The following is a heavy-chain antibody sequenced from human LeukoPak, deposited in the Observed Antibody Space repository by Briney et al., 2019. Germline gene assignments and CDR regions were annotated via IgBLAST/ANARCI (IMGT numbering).Heavy chain of an antibody. Sequence: TGGSLRLSCAASGLKFSSYEVNWVRQAPEKGLEWVSYISSSGNNIYYADSVKGRFTISRDIAKNSLYLQMNSLRADDTAVYYCARVMGYYYAMDVWGQGTTVTVSS. D-gene: IGHD1-26*01. V-gene: IGHV3-48*03. CDR2: ISSSGNNI. CDR3: ARVMGYYYAMDV. J-gene: IGHJ6*02. CDR1: GLKFSSYE.